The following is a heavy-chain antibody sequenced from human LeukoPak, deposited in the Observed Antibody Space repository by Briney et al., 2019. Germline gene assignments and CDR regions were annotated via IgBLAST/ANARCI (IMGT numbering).Heavy chain of an antibody. J-gene: IGHJ4*02. D-gene: IGHD4-17*01. CDR2: IWYDGSNK. CDR1: GFSFRSYG. CDR3: ARYGDYYFDY. Sequence: GSLRLSCAASGFSFRSYGMHWVRQAPGKGLEWVAVIWYDGSNKYYADSVKGRFTISRDNSKNTLYLQMNSLRAEDTAVYYCARYGDYYFDYWGQGTLVTVSS. V-gene: IGHV3-33*01.